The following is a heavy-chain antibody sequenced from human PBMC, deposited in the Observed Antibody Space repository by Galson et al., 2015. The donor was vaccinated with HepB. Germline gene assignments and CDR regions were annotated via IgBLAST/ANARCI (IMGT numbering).Heavy chain of an antibody. CDR1: GFTFSSYW. J-gene: IGHJ4*02. D-gene: IGHD5-12*01. CDR3: AREGYRLGSFDY. V-gene: IGHV3-7*01. CDR2: IKQDGSEK. Sequence: SLRLSCAASGFTFSSYWMGWVRQAPGKGLEWVANIKQDGSEKYYVDSVKGRFTISRDNAKNSLYLQMNSLRAEDTAVYYCAREGYRLGSFDYWCQGTLVTVSS.